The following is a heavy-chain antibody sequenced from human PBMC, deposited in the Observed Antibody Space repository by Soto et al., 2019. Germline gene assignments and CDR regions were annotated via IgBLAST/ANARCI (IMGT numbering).Heavy chain of an antibody. CDR1: GGTFSSYA. CDR3: AREGYCSGGSCYTDY. D-gene: IGHD2-15*01. Sequence: QVQLVQSGAEVKKPGSSVKVSCKASGGTFSSYAISWVRQAPGQGLEWMGGIIPIFGTANYAQKLQGRVTITADESTSTAYMELSSLRSEDTAVYYCAREGYCSGGSCYTDYWGQGTLVTVSS. J-gene: IGHJ4*02. CDR2: IIPIFGTA. V-gene: IGHV1-69*01.